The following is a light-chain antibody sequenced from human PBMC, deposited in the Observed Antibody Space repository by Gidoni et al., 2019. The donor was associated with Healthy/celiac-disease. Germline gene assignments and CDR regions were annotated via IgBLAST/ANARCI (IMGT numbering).Light chain of an antibody. CDR1: QSVSSD. J-gene: IGKJ2*01. CDR2: DAS. Sequence: EIVLTQSPATLSLSPGERATLSCRASQSVSSDLAWYHQKPGQAPKLLIYDASNRATGIPARFSGSGSGTDFTLTISSLEPEDFAVYYCQQRSNWPYTFGQGTKLEIK. CDR3: QQRSNWPYT. V-gene: IGKV3-11*01.